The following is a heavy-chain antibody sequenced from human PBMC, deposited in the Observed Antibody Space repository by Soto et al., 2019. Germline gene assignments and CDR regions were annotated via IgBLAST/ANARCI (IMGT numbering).Heavy chain of an antibody. V-gene: IGHV1-3*01. CDR3: AREGSSWYGYRFDP. CDR2: INAGNGNT. J-gene: IGHJ5*02. D-gene: IGHD6-13*01. CDR1: GYTFTSYA. Sequence: ASVKVSCKASGYTFTSYAMHWVRHAPGQRLEWMGWINAGNGNTKYSQKFQGRVTITRDTSASTAYMELSSLRSEDTAVYYCAREGSSWYGYRFDPWGQGTLVTVSS.